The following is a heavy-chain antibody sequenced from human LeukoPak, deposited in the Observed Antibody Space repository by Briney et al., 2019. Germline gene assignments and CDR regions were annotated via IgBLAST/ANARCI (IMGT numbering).Heavy chain of an antibody. D-gene: IGHD2-21*02. V-gene: IGHV3-66*01. CDR1: GFTVSDNY. J-gene: IGHJ4*02. CDR3: TRVTSDF. CDR2: IYSGGST. Sequence: GSLRLSCAASGFTVSDNYMSWVRQAPGKGLEWVSLIYSGGSTYYADSVKGRFTISRDNSKNTLYLQMNSLRAEDTAIYYCTRVTSDFWGQGTLVTVSS.